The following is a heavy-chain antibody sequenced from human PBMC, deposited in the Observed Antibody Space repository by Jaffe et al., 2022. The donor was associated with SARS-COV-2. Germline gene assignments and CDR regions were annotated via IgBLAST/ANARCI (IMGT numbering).Heavy chain of an antibody. D-gene: IGHD4-17*01. V-gene: IGHV4-59*01. CDR2: IYYSGST. J-gene: IGHJ5*02. CDR3: ARAGVTTIWFDP. CDR1: GGSISSYY. Sequence: QVQLQESGPGLVKPSETLSLTCTVSGGSISSYYWSWIRQPPGKGLEWIGYIYYSGSTNYNPSLKSRVTISVDTSKNQFSLKLSSVTAADTAVYYCARAGVTTIWFDPWGQGTLVTVSS.